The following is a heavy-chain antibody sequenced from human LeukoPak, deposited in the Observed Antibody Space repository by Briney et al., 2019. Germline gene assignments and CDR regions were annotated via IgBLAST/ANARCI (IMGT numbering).Heavy chain of an antibody. CDR3: AKDVSHFWSGYESENYYYYMDV. V-gene: IGHV3-30*02. CDR1: GFTFSSYG. Sequence: GGSLRLSCAASGFTFSSYGMHWVRQAPGKGLEWVAFIRYDGSNKYYADSVKGRFTISRDNSKNTLYLQMNSLRAEDTAVYYCAKDVSHFWSGYESENYYYYMDVWGKGTTVTVSS. CDR2: IRYDGSNK. D-gene: IGHD3-3*02. J-gene: IGHJ6*03.